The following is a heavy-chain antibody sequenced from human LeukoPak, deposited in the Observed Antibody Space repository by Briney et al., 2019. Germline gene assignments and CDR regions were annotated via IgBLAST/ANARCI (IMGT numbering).Heavy chain of an antibody. J-gene: IGHJ4*02. D-gene: IGHD3-22*01. CDR1: GGTFTSYA. CDR3: AVPEARDSSGHPFDY. CDR2: IIPIFGTA. Sequence: SVKVSCKASGGTFTSYAISWVRQAPGQGLEWMGGIIPIFGTANYAQKFQGRVTFTTDESTSTAYMEMSSLRSEDTAVYYCAVPEARDSSGHPFDYWGQGTLVTVSS. V-gene: IGHV1-69*05.